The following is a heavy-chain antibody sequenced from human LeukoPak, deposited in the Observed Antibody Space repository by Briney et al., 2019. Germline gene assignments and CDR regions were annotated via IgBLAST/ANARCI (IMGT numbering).Heavy chain of an antibody. CDR3: AGNRGWYPYYFDQ. Sequence: SETPSLTCTVSGGSISSYYWNWIRQPPGKGLEWIGYIYYSGSTNYNPSLKSRVTISVDTSKNQFSLKLSSVTAADTAVYYCAGNRGWYPYYFDQWGQGTLVTVSS. V-gene: IGHV4-59*01. CDR2: IYYSGST. D-gene: IGHD6-19*01. CDR1: GGSISSYY. J-gene: IGHJ4*02.